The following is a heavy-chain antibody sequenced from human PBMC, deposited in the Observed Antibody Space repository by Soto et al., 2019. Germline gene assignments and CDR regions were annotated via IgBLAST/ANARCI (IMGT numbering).Heavy chain of an antibody. CDR3: AREGFDYDRDSY. CDR2: IYYSGST. V-gene: IGHV4-61*01. D-gene: IGHD3-16*01. Sequence: QVQLQESGPGLVKPSETLSLTCTVSGGSVSSGSYYLSWIRQPPGKGLEWIGYIYYSGSTNYNPSLKSRVTISVDTSKNQFSLKLSSVTAADTAVYYCAREGFDYDRDSYWGQGTLVTVSS. CDR1: GGSVSSGSYY. J-gene: IGHJ4*02.